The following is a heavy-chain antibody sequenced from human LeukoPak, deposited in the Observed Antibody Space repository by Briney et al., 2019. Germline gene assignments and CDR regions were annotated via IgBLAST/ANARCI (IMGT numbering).Heavy chain of an antibody. CDR3: AREAQSVVARVGLLRWFDP. Sequence: GGSLRLSCAASGFIFSSYAMHWVRQAPGKGLEWVAVISYDGSNKYYADSVKGRFTISRDNSKNTLYLQMNSLRAEDTAVYYCAREAQSVVARVGLLRWFDPWGQGTLVTVSS. V-gene: IGHV3-30*04. CDR1: GFIFSSYA. D-gene: IGHD2-15*01. CDR2: ISYDGSNK. J-gene: IGHJ5*02.